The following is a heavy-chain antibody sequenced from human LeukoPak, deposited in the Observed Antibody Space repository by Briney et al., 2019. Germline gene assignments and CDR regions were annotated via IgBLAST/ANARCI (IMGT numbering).Heavy chain of an antibody. CDR1: GYSISSGYY. J-gene: IGHJ6*04. CDR3: ARENRGSYYYYYGMDV. D-gene: IGHD3-10*01. V-gene: IGHV4-38-2*02. CDR2: IYHSGST. Sequence: PSETLSLTCAVSGYSISSGYYWGWIRQPPGKGLEWIGRIYHSGSTYYNPALKSRVTISVDTPKNQFSLKLSSVTAADTAVYYCARENRGSYYYYYGMDVWGKGTTVTVSS.